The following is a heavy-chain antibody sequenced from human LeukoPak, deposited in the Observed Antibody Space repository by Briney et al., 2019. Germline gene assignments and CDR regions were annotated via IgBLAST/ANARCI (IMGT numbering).Heavy chain of an antibody. J-gene: IGHJ5*02. CDR2: ISSNGLGT. Sequence: GGSLRLSCAASGFTFSNYAMHWVRQAPGKGLEFISSISSNGLGTYYGISVRGRFTISRDNSKNTVYLQMDSLTGDDMAIYYCVRTQQWLATGGWYWFDPWGQGTLVTVSS. D-gene: IGHD6-19*01. V-gene: IGHV3-64*01. CDR1: GFTFSNYA. CDR3: VRTQQWLATGGWYWFDP.